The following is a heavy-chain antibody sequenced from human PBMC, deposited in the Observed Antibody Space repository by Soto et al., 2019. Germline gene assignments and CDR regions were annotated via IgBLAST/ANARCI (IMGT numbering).Heavy chain of an antibody. CDR2: IKQDGSEQ. CDR1: GFTFSGYW. J-gene: IGHJ6*02. CDR3: AREAV. V-gene: IGHV3-7*05. Sequence: EVQLVESGGGLVQPGGSLRLSCAASGFTFSGYWMSWVRQAPGKGLEWVANIKQDGSEQFYVDSVKGRFTISRNNAKNSLYLQMNSLRAEDTAVYYCAREAVWGQGTTVTVSS.